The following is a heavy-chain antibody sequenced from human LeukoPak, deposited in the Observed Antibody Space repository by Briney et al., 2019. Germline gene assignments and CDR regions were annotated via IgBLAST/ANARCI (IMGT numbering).Heavy chain of an antibody. CDR2: ISPDGIPQ. V-gene: IGHV3-30*18. D-gene: IGHD3-3*01. CDR1: GFTFSDYR. Sequence: GGPLRLSCEPSGFTFSDYRIHWVRQAPGQGLEWVALISPDGIPQHYADSVKGRFILSRDNSQNTLSLQMYSLRVEDTAVYFWGKILVGDSWSAGFWGQGVQVTVSS. J-gene: IGHJ4*02. CDR3: GKILVGDSWSAGF.